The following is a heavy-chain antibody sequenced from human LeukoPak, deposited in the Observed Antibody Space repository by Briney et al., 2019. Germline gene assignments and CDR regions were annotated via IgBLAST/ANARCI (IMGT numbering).Heavy chain of an antibody. CDR2: INSDGSST. V-gene: IGHV3-74*01. D-gene: IGHD2-2*01. J-gene: IGHJ4*02. Sequence: GGSLRLSCAASGFTFSSYWMHWARQAPGKGLVWVSRINSDGSSTSYADSVKGRFTISRDNAKNTLYLQMNSLRAEDTAVYYCARADYYCSSTSCGFDYWGQGTLVTVSS. CDR1: GFTFSSYW. CDR3: ARADYYCSSTSCGFDY.